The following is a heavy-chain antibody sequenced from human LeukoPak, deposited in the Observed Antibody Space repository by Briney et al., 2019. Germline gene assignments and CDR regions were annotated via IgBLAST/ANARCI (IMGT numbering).Heavy chain of an antibody. J-gene: IGHJ5*02. CDR1: GGSISSSSYY. CDR3: ARLASCLGYCSSTSFWGEFDWFDP. D-gene: IGHD2-2*01. V-gene: IGHV4-39*07. CDR2: IYCSGST. Sequence: NPSETLSLTCTVSGGSISSSSYYWGWIRQPPGKGLEWIGSIYCSGSTYYNPSLKSRVTISVDTSKNQFSLKLSSVTAADTAVYYCARLASCLGYCSSTSFWGEFDWFDPWGQGTLVTVSS.